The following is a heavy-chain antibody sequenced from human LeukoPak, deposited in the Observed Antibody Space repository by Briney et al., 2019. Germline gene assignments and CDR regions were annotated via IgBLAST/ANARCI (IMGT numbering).Heavy chain of an antibody. CDR2: IIPIFGTA. V-gene: IGHV1-69*01. D-gene: IGHD3-10*01. Sequence: SVKVSCKASGGTFSSYAISWVRQAPGQGLEWMGGIIPIFGTANYAQKFQGRVTITADESTSTAYMELSSLRSEDTAVYYCARGDVTMVRGVIGQGDAFDIWGQGTMVTVSS. CDR3: ARGDVTMVRGVIGQGDAFDI. CDR1: GGTFSSYA. J-gene: IGHJ3*02.